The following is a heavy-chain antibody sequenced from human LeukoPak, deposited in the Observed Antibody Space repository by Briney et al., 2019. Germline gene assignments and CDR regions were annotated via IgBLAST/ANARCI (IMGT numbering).Heavy chain of an antibody. Sequence: GGSLRLSCAASGFTFSSYGMHWVRQAPGKGLEWVAVIWYDGSNKYYADSVKGRFTISRDNAKNSLYLQMNSLRAEDTAVYYCARGSHWFDPWGQGTLVTVSS. V-gene: IGHV3-33*01. CDR3: ARGSHWFDP. J-gene: IGHJ5*02. CDR2: IWYDGSNK. CDR1: GFTFSSYG.